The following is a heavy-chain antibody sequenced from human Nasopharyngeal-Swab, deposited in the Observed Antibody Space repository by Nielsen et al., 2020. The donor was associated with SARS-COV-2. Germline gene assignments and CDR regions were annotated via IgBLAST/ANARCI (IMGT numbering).Heavy chain of an antibody. CDR1: GFTFVDYA. V-gene: IGHV3-9*01. D-gene: IGHD6-19*01. Sequence: GGSLRLSCAASGFTFVDYAMHWVPQAPGKGLEWVSGISWNSGSIGYADSVKGRFTISRDNAKNSLYLQMNSLRAEDTALYYCAKGDTSSGWYSWFDPWGQGTLVTVSS. J-gene: IGHJ5*02. CDR3: AKGDTSSGWYSWFDP. CDR2: ISWNSGSI.